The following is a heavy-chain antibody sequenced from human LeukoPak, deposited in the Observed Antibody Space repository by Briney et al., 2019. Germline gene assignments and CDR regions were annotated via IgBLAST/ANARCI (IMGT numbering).Heavy chain of an antibody. CDR3: ATVVPAAIGGWFDP. D-gene: IGHD2-2*01. V-gene: IGHV4-30-4*01. CDR2: IYYSGST. Sequence: SRTLSLTCTVSGGSISSGDYYWSWIRQPPGKGLEWIGYIYYSGSTYYNPSLKSRATISVDTSKNQFSLKLSSVTAADTAVYYCATVVPAAIGGWFDPWGQGTLVTVSS. CDR1: GGSISSGDYY. J-gene: IGHJ5*02.